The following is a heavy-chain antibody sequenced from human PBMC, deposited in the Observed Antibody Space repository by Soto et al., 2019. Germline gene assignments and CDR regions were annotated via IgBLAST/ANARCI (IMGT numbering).Heavy chain of an antibody. D-gene: IGHD6-19*01. CDR3: ARCPKRYSSGWYEIFYYIDY. Sequence: ASVKVSCKASGYTFTSYGISWVRQAPGQGLEWMGWISAYNGNTNYAQKLQGRVTMTTDTSTSTAYMELRSLRSDDTAVYYCARCPKRYSSGWYEIFYYIDYSGQATLVSVSS. J-gene: IGHJ4*02. CDR1: GYTFTSYG. CDR2: ISAYNGNT. V-gene: IGHV1-18*01.